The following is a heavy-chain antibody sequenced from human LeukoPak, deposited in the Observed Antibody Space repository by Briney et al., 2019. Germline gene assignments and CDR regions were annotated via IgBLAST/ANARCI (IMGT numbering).Heavy chain of an antibody. CDR1: GGSFSGYY. Sequence: SETPSLTCAVYGGSFSGYYWSWIRQPPGKGLEWIGEINHSGSTNYNPSLKSRVTISVDTSKNQFSLKLSSVTAADTAVYYCARTKTYSSSWYVDYWGQGTLVTVSS. V-gene: IGHV4-34*01. J-gene: IGHJ4*02. CDR2: INHSGST. D-gene: IGHD6-13*01. CDR3: ARTKTYSSSWYVDY.